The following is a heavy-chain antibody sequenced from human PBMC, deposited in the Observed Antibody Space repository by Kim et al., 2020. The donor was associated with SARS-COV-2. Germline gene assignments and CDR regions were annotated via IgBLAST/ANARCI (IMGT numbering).Heavy chain of an antibody. V-gene: IGHV1-69*13. J-gene: IGHJ1*01. CDR3: ARESTSYGDDADQYFQH. D-gene: IGHD4-17*01. CDR1: GGTFSSYA. CDR2: IIPIFGTA. Sequence: SVKVSCKASGGTFSSYAISWVRQAPGQGLEWMGGIIPIFGTANYAQKFQGRVTITADESTSTAYMELSSLRSQDTAVYYCARESTSYGDDADQYFQHWGQGTLVTVSS.